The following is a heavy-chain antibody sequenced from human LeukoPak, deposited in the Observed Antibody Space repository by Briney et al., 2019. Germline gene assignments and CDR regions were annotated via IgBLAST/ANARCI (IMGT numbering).Heavy chain of an antibody. D-gene: IGHD6-13*01. J-gene: IGHJ4*02. CDR3: ARDLRRIAAAGSPGY. V-gene: IGHV1-18*01. CDR2: ISAYNGNT. CDR1: GYTFTSYG. Sequence: GASVKVSCKASGYTFTSYGISWVRQAPGQGLEWMGWISAYNGNTNYAQKLQGRVTMTTDTSTSTACMELRSLRSDDTAVYYCARDLRRIAAAGSPGYWGQGTLVTVSS.